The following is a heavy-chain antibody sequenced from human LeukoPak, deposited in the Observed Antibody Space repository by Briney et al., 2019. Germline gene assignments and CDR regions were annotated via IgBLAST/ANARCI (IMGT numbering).Heavy chain of an antibody. D-gene: IGHD3-10*01. CDR3: ARDLGLWFGSIGGAFDI. CDR2: IRSSDSTI. CDR1: GFTFSSYE. J-gene: IGHJ3*02. Sequence: GGSLRLSCAASGFTFSSYEMNWVRQAPGKGLEWVSYIRSSDSTIYYADSVKGRFTISRDNAKNSLYLQMNSLRAEDTAVYYCARDLGLWFGSIGGAFDIWGQGTMVTVSS. V-gene: IGHV3-48*03.